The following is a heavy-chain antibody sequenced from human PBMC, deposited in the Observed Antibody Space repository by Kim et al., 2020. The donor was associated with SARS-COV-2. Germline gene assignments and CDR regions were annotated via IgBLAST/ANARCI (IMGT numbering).Heavy chain of an antibody. D-gene: IGHD2-8*02. Sequence: GGSLRLSCAASGFTFSSYSMNWVRQAPGKGLEWVSSISSSSSYIYYADSVKGRFTISRDNAKNSLYLQMNSLRAEDTAVYYCARGAGGVLVVYAESYYFDSWGQGTLVTVSS. V-gene: IGHV3-21*01. J-gene: IGHJ4*02. CDR2: ISSSSSYI. CDR3: ARGAGGVLVVYAESYYFDS. CDR1: GFTFSSYS.